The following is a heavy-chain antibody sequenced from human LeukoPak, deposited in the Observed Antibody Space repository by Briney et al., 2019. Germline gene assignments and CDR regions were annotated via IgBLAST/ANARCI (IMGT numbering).Heavy chain of an antibody. V-gene: IGHV4-34*01. Sequence: SETLSLTCAVYGGSFSGYDWSWIRQPPGKGLEWIGEINHSGSTNYNPSLKSRVTISVDTSKNQFSLKLSSVTAADTAVYYCARGHWGLWFGEYYFDYWGQGTLVTVSS. CDR1: GGSFSGYD. CDR3: ARGHWGLWFGEYYFDY. J-gene: IGHJ4*02. CDR2: INHSGST. D-gene: IGHD3-10*01.